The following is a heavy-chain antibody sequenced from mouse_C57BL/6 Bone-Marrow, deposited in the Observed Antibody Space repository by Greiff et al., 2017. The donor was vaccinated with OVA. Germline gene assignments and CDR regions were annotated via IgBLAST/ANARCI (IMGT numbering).Heavy chain of an antibody. V-gene: IGHV5-9-1*02. CDR1: GFTFSSYA. D-gene: IGHD1-1*01. J-gene: IGHJ3*01. CDR2: ISSGGDYI. Sequence: EVKLEESGEGLVKPGGSLKLSCAASGFTFSSYAMSWVRQTPEKRLEWVAYISSGGDYIYYADTVQGRFTISRDNARNTLYLQMSSLKSEDTAMYYCTSGSSYPGWFAYWGQGTLVTVSA. CDR3: TSGSSYPGWFAY.